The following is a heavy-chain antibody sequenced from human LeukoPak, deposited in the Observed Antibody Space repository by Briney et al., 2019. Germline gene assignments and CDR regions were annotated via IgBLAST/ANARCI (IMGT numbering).Heavy chain of an antibody. V-gene: IGHV4-30-4*01. D-gene: IGHD3/OR15-3a*01. CDR2: IHYSGST. J-gene: IGHJ4*02. CDR1: GGSISSADHY. CDR3: ARDFRGGTGGLDY. Sequence: PSQTLSLTCTVSGGSISSADHYWSWIRQPPGKGLEWIGYIHYSGSTYYNASLQSRVIISVDTSKNQFSLKLNSVTAADTAVYYCARDFRGGTGGLDYWGQGTLDTVSS.